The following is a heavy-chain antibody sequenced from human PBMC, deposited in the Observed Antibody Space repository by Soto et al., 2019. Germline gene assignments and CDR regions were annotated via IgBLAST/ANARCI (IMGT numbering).Heavy chain of an antibody. CDR3: AKAFYDRPARRYSYGGGIYYYYGMDV. D-gene: IGHD5-18*01. CDR1: GFTFDDYA. V-gene: IGHV3-43D*04. J-gene: IGHJ6*02. Sequence: PGGSLRLSCAASGFTFDDYAMHWVRQAPGKGLEWVSLISWDGGSTYYADSVKGRFTISRDNSKNSLYLQMNSLGAEDTALYYCAKAFYDRPARRYSYGGGIYYYYGMDVWGQGTTVTVSS. CDR2: ISWDGGST.